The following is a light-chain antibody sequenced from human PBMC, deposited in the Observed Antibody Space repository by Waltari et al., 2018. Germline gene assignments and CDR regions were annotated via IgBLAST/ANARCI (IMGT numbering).Light chain of an antibody. CDR1: QVVSIN. Sequence: IVMPQSPATLAVSPGERATLSYRTSQVVSINLAWFQQKPGQAPRLLIYGASTRATGIPARFIGSGSGTEFTLTISSLQSEDFAVYYCQQYNDWPRGTFGQGTKLEIK. CDR3: QQYNDWPRGT. J-gene: IGKJ2*01. CDR2: GAS. V-gene: IGKV3-15*01.